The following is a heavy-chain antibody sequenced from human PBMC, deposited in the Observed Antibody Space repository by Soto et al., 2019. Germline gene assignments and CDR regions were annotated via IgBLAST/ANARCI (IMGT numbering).Heavy chain of an antibody. D-gene: IGHD3-22*01. CDR2: IIPIFGTA. CDR1: GGTFSSYA. J-gene: IGHJ4*02. V-gene: IGHV1-69*01. CDR3: ARRRWYYYDSSGYYGYFDY. Sequence: QVQLVQSGAEVKKPGSSVKVSCKASGGTFSSYAISWVRQAPGQGLEWMGGIIPIFGTANYAQKFQGRVTITADEYTSTAYMELSSLRSEDTAVYYCARRRWYYYDSSGYYGYFDYWGQGTLVTVSS.